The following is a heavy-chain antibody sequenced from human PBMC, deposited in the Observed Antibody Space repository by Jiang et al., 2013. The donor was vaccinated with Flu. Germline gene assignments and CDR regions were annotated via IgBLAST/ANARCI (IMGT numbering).Heavy chain of an antibody. CDR2: IFSDDEK. J-gene: IGHJ4*02. CDR1: GFSLSTSGVG. D-gene: IGHD2-21*02. CDR3: AREYCGGDCYHSRLDY. V-gene: IGHV2-26*01. Sequence: KPTQTLTLTCTFSGFSLSTSGVGVSWIRQPPGKALEWLAHIFSDDEKSHSTSLKSRLTISKDTSKSQVVLTMTNMDPVDTATYYCAREYCGGDCYHSRLDYWGQGIRVTVSS.